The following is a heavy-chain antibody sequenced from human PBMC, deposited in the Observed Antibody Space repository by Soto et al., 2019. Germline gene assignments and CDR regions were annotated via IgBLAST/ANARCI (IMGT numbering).Heavy chain of an antibody. CDR3: ARVRGSSYYYYGMDV. CDR2: INHSGST. CDR1: GGSFSGYY. Sequence: PSETLSLTCAVYGGSFSGYYWSWIRQPPGKGLEWIGEINHSGSTNYNPSLKSRVTISVDTSKNRFSLKLSSVTAADTAVYYCARVRGSSYYYYGMDVWGQGTTVTVSS. J-gene: IGHJ6*02. V-gene: IGHV4-34*01. D-gene: IGHD6-6*01.